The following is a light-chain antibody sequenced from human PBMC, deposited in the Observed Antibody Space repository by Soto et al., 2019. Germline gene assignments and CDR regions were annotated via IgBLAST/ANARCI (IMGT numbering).Light chain of an antibody. V-gene: IGLV2-11*01. CDR1: SSDVGAYDF. CDR2: DVI. CDR3: SSYAGSHTYEV. Sequence: QSALTQPRSASGSLGQSVTISCTGTSSDVGAYDFVSWYQQNPGKAPRLIIFDVIKRPSGVPDRFSGSKSGNTASLTISGLQSEDEADYHCSSYAGSHTYEVFGGGTKVTVL. J-gene: IGLJ3*02.